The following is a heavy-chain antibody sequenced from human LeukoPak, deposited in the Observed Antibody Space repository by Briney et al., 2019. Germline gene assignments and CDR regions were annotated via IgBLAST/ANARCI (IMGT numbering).Heavy chain of an antibody. Sequence: GGSLRLSCAASGFTFSSYAMSWVRQAPGKGLEWVAVIYSGGRTYYADSVKGRFTISRDNSKNTLYLQMNSLSAEDTAVYYCARGRGILWFGELALDYWGQGTLVTVSS. D-gene: IGHD3-10*01. V-gene: IGHV3-66*01. CDR2: IYSGGRT. CDR3: ARGRGILWFGELALDY. CDR1: GFTFSSYA. J-gene: IGHJ4*02.